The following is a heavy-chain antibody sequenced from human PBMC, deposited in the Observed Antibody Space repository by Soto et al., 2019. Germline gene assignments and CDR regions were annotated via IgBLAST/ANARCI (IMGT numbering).Heavy chain of an antibody. Sequence: QVQLQESGPGLVKPSQTLSLTCTVSGGSISSGDYYWSWIRQPPGKVLEWIGYIYYSGSTYYNPSLKSRVTISVDTSKNQFSLKLSSVTAADTAVYYCARDKRGWYGEGGAYYYYGMDVWGQGTTVTVSS. CDR1: GGSISSGDYY. D-gene: IGHD6-19*01. CDR3: ARDKRGWYGEGGAYYYYGMDV. CDR2: IYYSGST. J-gene: IGHJ6*02. V-gene: IGHV4-30-4*01.